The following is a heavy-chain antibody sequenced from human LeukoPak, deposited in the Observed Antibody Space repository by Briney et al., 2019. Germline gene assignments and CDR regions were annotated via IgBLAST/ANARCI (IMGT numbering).Heavy chain of an antibody. D-gene: IGHD2-15*01. J-gene: IGHJ6*03. Sequence: PGGSLRLSCAVSGFTFDDYAMHWVRQVPGKGLEWVSGINWNSDSIGYADSVKGRFTISRDNSKNTLYLQMNSLRAEDTAVYYCAKHAQAWGYCSGGSCIDYYYYYMDVWGKGTTVTISS. CDR1: GFTFDDYA. V-gene: IGHV3-9*01. CDR2: INWNSDSI. CDR3: AKHAQAWGYCSGGSCIDYYYYYMDV.